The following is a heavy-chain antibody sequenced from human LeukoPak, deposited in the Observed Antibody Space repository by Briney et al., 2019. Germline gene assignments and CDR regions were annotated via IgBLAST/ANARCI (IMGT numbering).Heavy chain of an antibody. D-gene: IGHD3-10*01. J-gene: IGHJ4*02. V-gene: IGHV3-30*04. CDR1: GFTFSRYA. Sequence: GGSLRLSCAASGFTFSRYAMHWVRQAPGMGLAWVAVISDDGGNEYYLESVKGRFTISRDNSKNTLYLQMNSLRAEDTAAYYCAKDINVLLWFGPHYWGQGTLVTVSS. CDR3: AKDINVLLWFGPHY. CDR2: ISDDGGNE.